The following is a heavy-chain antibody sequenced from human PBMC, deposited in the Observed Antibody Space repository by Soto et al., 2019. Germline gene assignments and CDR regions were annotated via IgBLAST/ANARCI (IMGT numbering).Heavy chain of an antibody. J-gene: IGHJ3*02. V-gene: IGHV4-31*03. CDR3: ARDAAIAVAGAFDI. CDR2: IYYSGST. Sequence: PSETLSLTCTVSGGSISSGGYYWSWIRQHPGKGLEWIGYIYYSGSTYYNTSLKSRVTISVDTSKNQISLKLSSVTAADTAVYYCARDAAIAVAGAFDIWGQGTMVTVSS. D-gene: IGHD6-19*01. CDR1: GGSISSGGYY.